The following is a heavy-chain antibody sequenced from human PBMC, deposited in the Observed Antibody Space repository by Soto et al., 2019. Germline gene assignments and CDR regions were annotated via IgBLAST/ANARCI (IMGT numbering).Heavy chain of an antibody. CDR1: GGTFSSYA. D-gene: IGHD3-10*01. J-gene: IGHJ3*02. CDR2: IIPIFGTA. V-gene: IGHV1-69*05. Sequence: GASVKVSCKASGGTFSSYAISWVRQAPGQGLEWMGGIIPIFGTANYAQKFQGWVTMTRDTSISTAYMELSMLRSDDTAVYYCARGITMVRGVLLDAFDIWGQGTMVTVSS. CDR3: ARGITMVRGVLLDAFDI.